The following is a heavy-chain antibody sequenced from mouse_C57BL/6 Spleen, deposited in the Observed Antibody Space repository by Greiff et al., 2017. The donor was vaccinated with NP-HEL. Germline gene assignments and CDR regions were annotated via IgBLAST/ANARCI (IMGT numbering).Heavy chain of an antibody. CDR1: GYTFTSYW. CDR3: ARSGGSPWFAY. Sequence: QVQLQQPGAELVKPGASVKLSCKASGYTFTSYWMHWVKQRPGQGLEWIGMIHPNSGSTNYNEKFKSKAKLTVDKSSSTAYMQLSRLTSDDSAVCYCARSGGSPWFAYWGQGTLVTVSA. V-gene: IGHV1-64*01. J-gene: IGHJ3*01. CDR2: IHPNSGST. D-gene: IGHD1-1*01.